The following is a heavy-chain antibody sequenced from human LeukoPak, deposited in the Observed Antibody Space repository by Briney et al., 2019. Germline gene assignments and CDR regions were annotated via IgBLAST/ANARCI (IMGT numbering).Heavy chain of an antibody. CDR3: ARYYIAVAGREDFDY. V-gene: IGHV1-18*01. Sequence: ASVKVSCKASGYTFTSYGISWVRQAPGQGLEWMGWISAYNGNTNYAQKLQGRVTMTTDTSASTAYMELRSLRSDDTAVYYCARYYIAVAGREDFDYWGREPWSPSPQ. CDR2: ISAYNGNT. J-gene: IGHJ4*02. D-gene: IGHD6-19*01. CDR1: GYTFTSYG.